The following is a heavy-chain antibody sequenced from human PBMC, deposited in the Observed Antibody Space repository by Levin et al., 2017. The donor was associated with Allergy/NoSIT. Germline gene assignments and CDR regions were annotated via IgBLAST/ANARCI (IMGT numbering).Heavy chain of an antibody. J-gene: IGHJ6*02. CDR2: ISPGSTYI. Sequence: PGGSLRLSCAASGFTFSDFFMSWVRQAPGKGLQWVAYISPGSTYIKYADSVQGRFTISRDNARNSVYLQMNSLRADDTALYYCARFIAAATNYYYGMDVWGQGATVTVSS. CDR3: ARFIAAATNYYYGMDV. CDR1: GFTFSDFF. V-gene: IGHV3-11*03. D-gene: IGHD6-13*01.